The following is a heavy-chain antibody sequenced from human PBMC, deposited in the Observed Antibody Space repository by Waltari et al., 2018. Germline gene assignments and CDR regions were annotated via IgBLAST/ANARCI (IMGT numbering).Heavy chain of an antibody. CDR2: IYSGGST. V-gene: IGHV3-23*03. CDR3: AKEPGYSSSWDAFDI. J-gene: IGHJ3*02. Sequence: EVQLLESGGGLVQPGGSLRLSCAASGFTFSSYAMSWVRQAPGKGLEWVSVIYSGGSTYYADSVKGRLTISRDNSKNTLYLQMNSLRAEDTAVYYCAKEPGYSSSWDAFDIWGQGTMVTVSS. D-gene: IGHD6-13*01. CDR1: GFTFSSYA.